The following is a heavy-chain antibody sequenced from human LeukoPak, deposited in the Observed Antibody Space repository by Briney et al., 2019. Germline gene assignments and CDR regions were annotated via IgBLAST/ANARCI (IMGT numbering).Heavy chain of an antibody. D-gene: IGHD6-19*01. CDR2: IYHSGST. CDR3: AREGRIAVAGTEGYGMDV. V-gene: IGHV4-61*01. J-gene: IGHJ6*04. CDR1: GGSVSSGSYY. Sequence: SETLSLTCTVSGGSVSSGSYYWSWIRQPPGKGLEWIGYIYHSGSTNYNPSLKSRVTISVDTSKNQFSLKLSSVTAADTAVYYCAREGRIAVAGTEGYGMDVWGKGTTVTVSS.